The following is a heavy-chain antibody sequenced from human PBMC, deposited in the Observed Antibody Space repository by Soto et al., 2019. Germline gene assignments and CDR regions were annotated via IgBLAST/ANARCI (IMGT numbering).Heavy chain of an antibody. CDR2: MYYSGSS. J-gene: IGHJ3*02. D-gene: IGHD6-13*01. CDR3: ASRTAKYSSSWGDAFDI. Sequence: QLQLQESGPGLVRPSETLSLTCTVSGDSISRSYFYWGWIRQPPGKGLEWIGIMYYSGSSFYNPSLESRVTISVDTSKNQFSLKLSSVTAADTAVYYCASRTAKYSSSWGDAFDIWGQGTMVTVSS. V-gene: IGHV4-39*01. CDR1: GDSISRSYFY.